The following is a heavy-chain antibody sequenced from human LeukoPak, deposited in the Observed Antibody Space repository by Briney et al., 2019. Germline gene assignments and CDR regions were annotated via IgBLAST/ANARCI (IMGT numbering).Heavy chain of an antibody. J-gene: IGHJ4*02. CDR1: GGSISSYY. CDR2: IYYSGST. V-gene: IGHV4-59*12. D-gene: IGHD3-10*01. Sequence: SETLSLTCTVSGGSISSYYWSWIRQPPGKGLEWIGYIYYSGSTNYNPSLKSRVTMSVDTSKNQFSLKLSSVTAADTAVYYCARAVGGDGSGSLWGPGTLVTVSS. CDR3: ARAVGGDGSGSL.